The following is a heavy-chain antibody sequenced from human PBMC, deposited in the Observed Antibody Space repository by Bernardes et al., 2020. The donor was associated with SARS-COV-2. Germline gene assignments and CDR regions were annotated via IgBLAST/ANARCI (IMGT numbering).Heavy chain of an antibody. CDR2: INHSGST. Sequence: SETLSLTCAVYGGSFSGYYWSWIRQPPGKGLEWIGEINHSGSTNYNPSLKSRVTISVDTSKNQFSLKLSSVTAADTAVYYCARGSRRAIRYYYYMDVWGKGTTVTVSS. CDR3: ARGSRRAIRYYYYMDV. V-gene: IGHV4-34*01. D-gene: IGHD2-2*01. J-gene: IGHJ6*03. CDR1: GGSFSGYY.